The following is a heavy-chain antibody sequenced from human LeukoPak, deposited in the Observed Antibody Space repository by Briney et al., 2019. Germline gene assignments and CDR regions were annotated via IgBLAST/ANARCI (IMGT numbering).Heavy chain of an antibody. V-gene: IGHV4-39*07. CDR2: IYYSGST. D-gene: IGHD3-22*01. CDR1: GGSISSSSYY. Sequence: SETLSLTCTVSGGSISSSSYYWGWIRQPPGKGLEWIGCIYYSGSTYYNPSPKSRVTISVDTSKNQFSLKLSSVTAADTAVYYCARGLGITMIVVVRRYYFDYWGQGTLVTVSS. CDR3: ARGLGITMIVVVRRYYFDY. J-gene: IGHJ4*02.